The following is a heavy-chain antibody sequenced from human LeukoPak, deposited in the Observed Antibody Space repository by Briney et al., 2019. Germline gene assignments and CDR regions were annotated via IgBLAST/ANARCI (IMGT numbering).Heavy chain of an antibody. CDR2: INHSGST. J-gene: IGHJ1*01. CDR3: ASSVRGHSSSWPH. Sequence: PSETLSLTCAVYGGSFSGYYWSWIRQPPGKGPEWIGEINHSGSTNYNPSLKSRVTISVDTSKNQFSLKLSSVTAADTAVYYCASSVRGHSSSWPHWGQGTLVTVSS. V-gene: IGHV4-34*01. CDR1: GGSFSGYY. D-gene: IGHD6-13*01.